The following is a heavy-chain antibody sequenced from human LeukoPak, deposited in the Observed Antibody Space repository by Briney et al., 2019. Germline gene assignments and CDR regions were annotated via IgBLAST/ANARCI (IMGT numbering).Heavy chain of an antibody. V-gene: IGHV6-1*01. J-gene: IGHJ3*02. CDR2: TNYRSKWFS. CDR3: ATEEGGAFPI. Sequence: SQTLSLTCAISGDSVSSNTAAWNWIRQSPSRGLEWLGRTNYRSKWFSDYAESVKSRITISPDTSKNQFSPQLNSVTPEDTAMYYCATEEGGAFPILGQGTMVTVSS. CDR1: GDSVSSNTAA.